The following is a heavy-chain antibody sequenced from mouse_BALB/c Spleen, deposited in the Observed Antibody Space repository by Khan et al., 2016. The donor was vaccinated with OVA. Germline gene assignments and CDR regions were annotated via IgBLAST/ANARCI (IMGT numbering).Heavy chain of an antibody. CDR3: TRDRIDY. Sequence: VQLQQSGAELAKPGASVKTSCKASGYTFTTYWMHWIKQRPGQGLEWIGYINPTSGYTDYNEKFKDRATLSADKSSSTAYMQLTSLTSEDSAVYYGTRDRIDYWGQGTTLTVSS. J-gene: IGHJ2*01. V-gene: IGHV1-7*01. CDR2: INPTSGYT. CDR1: GYTFTTYW.